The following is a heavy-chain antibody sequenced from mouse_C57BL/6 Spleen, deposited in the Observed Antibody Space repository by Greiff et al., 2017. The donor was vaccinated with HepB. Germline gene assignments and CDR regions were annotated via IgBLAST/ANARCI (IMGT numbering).Heavy chain of an antibody. CDR3: ASSSYYGSSNWYFDV. D-gene: IGHD1-1*01. CDR1: GFTFTDYY. Sequence: EVQLQESGGGLVQPGGSLSLSCAASGFTFTDYYMSWVRQPPGKALEWLGFIRNKANGYTTEYSASVKGRFTISRDNSQSILYLQMNALRAEDSATYYCASSSYYGSSNWYFDVWGTGTTVTVSS. CDR2: IRNKANGYTT. J-gene: IGHJ1*03. V-gene: IGHV7-3*01.